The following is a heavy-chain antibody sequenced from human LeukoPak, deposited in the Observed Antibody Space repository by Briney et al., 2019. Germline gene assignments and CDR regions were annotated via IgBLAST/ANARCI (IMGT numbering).Heavy chain of an antibody. Sequence: PSETLSLTCTVSGYSISSGYYWGWIRQPPGKGLEWIGSIYHSGSTYYNPSLKSRVTISVDTSKNQFSLKLSSVTAADTAVYYCARDFYDSSGYYYFGYWGQGTLVTVSS. CDR3: ARDFYDSSGYYYFGY. CDR1: GYSISSGYY. D-gene: IGHD3-22*01. J-gene: IGHJ4*02. V-gene: IGHV4-38-2*02. CDR2: IYHSGST.